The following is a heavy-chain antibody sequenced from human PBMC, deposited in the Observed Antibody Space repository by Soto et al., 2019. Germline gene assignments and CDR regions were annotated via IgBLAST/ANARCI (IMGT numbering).Heavy chain of an antibody. CDR2: IYYSGST. CDR3: ARGGNGGSYQFDH. J-gene: IGHJ4*02. D-gene: IGHD2-15*01. CDR1: GGSISSGGYY. Sequence: QVQLQESGPGLVKPSQTLSLTCTVSGGSISSGGYYWSWIRQHPGKGLEWIGYIYYSGSTYYNPSLKSRVTLSVDPSKNQLSLKLRCVSAADTAVYYCARGGNGGSYQFDHRGQGTLVTLSS. V-gene: IGHV4-31*03.